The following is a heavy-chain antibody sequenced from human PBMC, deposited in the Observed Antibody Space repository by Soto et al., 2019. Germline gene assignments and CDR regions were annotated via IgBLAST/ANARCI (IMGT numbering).Heavy chain of an antibody. J-gene: IGHJ4*02. CDR3: AKDRSHMVVVPAALDY. CDR1: GFTFSTYG. V-gene: IGHV3-30*18. D-gene: IGHD2-2*01. CDR2: ISYDGSNK. Sequence: GGSLRLSCAASGFTFSTYGMHWVRQAPGKGLEWVAVISYDGSNKYYADSAKGRFTISRDNSKNTLYLQMNSLRVEDTAVYYCAKDRSHMVVVPAALDYWGQGTLVTVSS.